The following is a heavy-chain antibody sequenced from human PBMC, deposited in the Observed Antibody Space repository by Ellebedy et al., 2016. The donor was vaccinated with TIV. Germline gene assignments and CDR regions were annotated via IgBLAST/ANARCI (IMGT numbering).Heavy chain of an antibody. V-gene: IGHV3-15*07. CDR3: TRSMVRGVIVYYFDY. J-gene: IGHJ4*02. CDR2: IKSKTDGGTT. CDR1: GFTFSNAW. D-gene: IGHD3-10*01. Sequence: GESLKISCAASGFTFSNAWMNWVRQAPGKGLEWVGRIKSKTDGGTTDYAAPVKGRFTISRDDSKNTLYLQMNSLKTEDTAVYYCTRSMVRGVIVYYFDYWGQGTLVTVSS.